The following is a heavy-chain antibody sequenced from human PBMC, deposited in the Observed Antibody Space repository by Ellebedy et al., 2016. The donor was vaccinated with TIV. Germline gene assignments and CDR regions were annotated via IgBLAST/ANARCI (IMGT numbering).Heavy chain of an antibody. J-gene: IGHJ3*02. Sequence: GESLKISXAASGFTFSRFGMHWVRQAPGKGLEWVAVIWYDGSNKYYADSVKGRFTISRDNSKNTLYLQMNSLRAEDTAIYFCARDGGLKVGAVTHDASHIWGQGTVVAVSS. V-gene: IGHV3-33*01. CDR1: GFTFSRFG. CDR3: ARDGGLKVGAVTHDASHI. CDR2: IWYDGSNK. D-gene: IGHD1-26*01.